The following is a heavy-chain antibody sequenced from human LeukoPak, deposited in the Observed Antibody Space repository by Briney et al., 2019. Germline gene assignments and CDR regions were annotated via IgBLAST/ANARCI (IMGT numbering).Heavy chain of an antibody. J-gene: IGHJ4*02. Sequence: GGSLRLSCAASGFTFSTFWMNWVRQAPGKGLEWVAHIKQDGIDKYYVDSVKGRFTISRDNAKNSLYLQMNSLRADDTAVYYCARSLGYCSAGSCFPFDYWGQGTLVTVSS. CDR1: GFTFSTFW. D-gene: IGHD2-15*01. CDR2: IKQDGIDK. CDR3: ARSLGYCSAGSCFPFDY. V-gene: IGHV3-7*05.